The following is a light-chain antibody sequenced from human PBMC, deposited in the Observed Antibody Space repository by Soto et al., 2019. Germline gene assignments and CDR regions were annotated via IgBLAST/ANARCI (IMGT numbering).Light chain of an antibody. Sequence: EIVLTQSPATLSLSPGARATLSCRASQSVGNYLGWYQQKPGQAPRLLIYDVSNRATGIPARFSGSGSGTDFTLTISSLEPEDFAVYYCQHRNNWPITFGQGTRLEIK. CDR1: QSVGNY. V-gene: IGKV3-11*01. CDR2: DVS. CDR3: QHRNNWPIT. J-gene: IGKJ5*01.